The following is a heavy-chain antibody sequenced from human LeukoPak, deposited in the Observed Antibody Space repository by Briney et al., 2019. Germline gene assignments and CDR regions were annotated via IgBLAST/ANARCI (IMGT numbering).Heavy chain of an antibody. CDR3: ARARTKIAVAGTGFDY. J-gene: IGHJ4*02. D-gene: IGHD6-19*01. CDR1: GASISSGGDY. Sequence: SETLSLTCTVSGASISSGGDYWSWIRQHPGKGLEWIGYIYYSGSTYYNPSLKSRVTISEDTSKNQFSLKLSSVTAADTAVYYCARARTKIAVAGTGFDYWGQGTLVTVSS. V-gene: IGHV4-31*03. CDR2: IYYSGST.